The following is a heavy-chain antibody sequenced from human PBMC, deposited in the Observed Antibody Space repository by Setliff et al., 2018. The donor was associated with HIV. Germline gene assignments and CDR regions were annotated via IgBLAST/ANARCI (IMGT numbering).Heavy chain of an antibody. J-gene: IGHJ3*02. Sequence: ASVKVSCKPSGYNFTTYGLSWVRQAPGQGLEWMGWISTYSDETSSSQNLQGRLTMTTDTSTGTAYMELRSLRSDDTAVYYCAKIAQPDYYDSSGYYPRGAFDIWGQGTMVTVSS. D-gene: IGHD3-22*01. CDR1: GYNFTTYG. V-gene: IGHV1-18*01. CDR2: ISTYSDET. CDR3: AKIAQPDYYDSSGYYPRGAFDI.